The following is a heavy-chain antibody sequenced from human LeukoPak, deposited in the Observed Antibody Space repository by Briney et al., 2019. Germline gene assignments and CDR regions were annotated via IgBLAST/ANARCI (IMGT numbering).Heavy chain of an antibody. CDR1: AFSFSSYG. V-gene: IGHV3-30*02. Sequence: GGSLRLSCAASAFSFSSYGMHCVRQPPGKGLEWVVFILYDGSNKYYADSVKGRFTIFRDNSKNTLYLQMNSLRAEDTSVYYCAKGLYRSSSLSLHAFDIWGQGAMVTVSS. CDR3: AKGLYRSSSLSLHAFDI. D-gene: IGHD6-6*01. J-gene: IGHJ3*02. CDR2: ILYDGSNK.